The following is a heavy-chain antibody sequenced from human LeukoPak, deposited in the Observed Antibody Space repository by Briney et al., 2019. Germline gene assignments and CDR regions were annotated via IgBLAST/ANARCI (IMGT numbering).Heavy chain of an antibody. CDR2: MFYSGST. Sequence: SETLSLTCTVSGDSISSDYWNWIRQPPGKGLEWIGYMFYSGSTNYNPSLKSRVTISVDTSKNQFSLKLSSVTAADTAVYYCARRGVSTISWYFDLWGRGTLVTLSS. D-gene: IGHD5/OR15-5a*01. CDR1: GDSISSDY. V-gene: IGHV4-59*08. CDR3: ARRGVSTISWYFDL. J-gene: IGHJ2*01.